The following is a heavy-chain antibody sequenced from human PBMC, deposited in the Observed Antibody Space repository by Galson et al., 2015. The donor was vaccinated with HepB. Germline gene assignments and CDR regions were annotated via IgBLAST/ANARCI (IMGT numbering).Heavy chain of an antibody. CDR1: GFTFSSYS. D-gene: IGHD6-19*01. CDR3: AISSIAVAGATGY. J-gene: IGHJ4*02. V-gene: IGHV3-48*02. CDR2: ISSSSSTI. Sequence: SLRLSCAASGFTFSSYSMNWVRQAPGKGLEWVSYISSSSSTIYYADSVKGRFTISRDNAKNSLYLQMNSLRDEDTAVYYCAISSIAVAGATGYWGQGTLVTVSS.